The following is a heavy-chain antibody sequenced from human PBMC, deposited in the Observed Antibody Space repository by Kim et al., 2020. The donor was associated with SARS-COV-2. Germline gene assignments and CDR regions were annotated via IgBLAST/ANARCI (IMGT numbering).Heavy chain of an antibody. Sequence: GGSLRLSCAASGFTFSSAWMSWVRQAPGKGLEWVGRIKSRAGGEAKDYAAPVKGRLSISRDDSENTLYLQMSGLKTEDTAFYYCATHSSEWELGNWGQGSLVTVSS. CDR2: IKSRAGGEAK. CDR1: GFTFSSAW. D-gene: IGHD1-26*01. J-gene: IGHJ4*02. CDR3: ATHSSEWELGN. V-gene: IGHV3-15*01.